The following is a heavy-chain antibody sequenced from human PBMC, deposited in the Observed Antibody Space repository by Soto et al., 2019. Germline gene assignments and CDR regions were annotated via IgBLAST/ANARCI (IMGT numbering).Heavy chain of an antibody. Sequence: EMQLVESGGGLVQPGGSLRLSCAASGFTFSSYWMNWVRQGPGKGLVWVSRINSDGSDTSYADSVKGRFTISRDNAKNTLYLQMNRRRAEDTAVYYCARLESSSWAFDYWGQGTLVTVSS. CDR1: GFTFSSYW. CDR3: ARLESSSWAFDY. CDR2: INSDGSDT. J-gene: IGHJ4*02. V-gene: IGHV3-74*01. D-gene: IGHD6-13*01.